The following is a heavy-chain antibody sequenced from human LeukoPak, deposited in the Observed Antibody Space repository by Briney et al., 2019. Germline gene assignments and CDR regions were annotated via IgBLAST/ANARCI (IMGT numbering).Heavy chain of an antibody. CDR1: GFTFSSYA. D-gene: IGHD3-10*01. J-gene: IGHJ4*02. Sequence: GGSLRLSCAASGFTFSSYAMSWVRQAPGKGLEWVSAISGSGGSTYYADSVKGRFTISRDNSKNTLYLQMNSLRAEDTAVYYCAKGDIAGIRRHLVYFDYWGQGTLVTVSS. CDR3: AKGDIAGIRRHLVYFDY. V-gene: IGHV3-23*01. CDR2: ISGSGGST.